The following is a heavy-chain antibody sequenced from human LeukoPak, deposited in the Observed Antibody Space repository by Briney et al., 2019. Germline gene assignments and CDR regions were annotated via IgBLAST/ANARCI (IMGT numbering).Heavy chain of an antibody. Sequence: PGGSLRLSCAASGFTFSNYAMPWVRQAPGKGLEWVAVISYDGSNKYYADSVKGRFTISRDNAKNSLYLQMNSLRAEDTAVYYCARKDCSGGSCLDYWGQGTLVTVSS. J-gene: IGHJ4*02. CDR2: ISYDGSNK. CDR1: GFTFSNYA. D-gene: IGHD2-15*01. CDR3: ARKDCSGGSCLDY. V-gene: IGHV3-30-3*01.